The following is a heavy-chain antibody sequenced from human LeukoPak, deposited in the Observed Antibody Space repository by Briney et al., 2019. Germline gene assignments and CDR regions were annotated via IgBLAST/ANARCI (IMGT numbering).Heavy chain of an antibody. J-gene: IGHJ3*02. CDR2: IIPIFGTA. Sequence: ASVKVSCKASGGTFSSYAISWVRQAPGQGLEWMGGIIPIFGTANYAQKFQGRVTITADESTSTAYVELSSLRSEDTAVYYCARIDLGAFDIWGQGTMVTVSS. V-gene: IGHV1-69*13. CDR1: GGTFSSYA. CDR3: ARIDLGAFDI.